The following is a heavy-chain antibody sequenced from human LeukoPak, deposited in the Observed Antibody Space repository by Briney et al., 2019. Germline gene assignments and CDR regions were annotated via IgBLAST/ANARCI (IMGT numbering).Heavy chain of an antibody. D-gene: IGHD3-3*01. V-gene: IGHV3-11*04. CDR1: GFTFSDYY. Sequence: GGTLRLSCPAYGFTFSDYYMSWIRQAPGKGLEWVSYISSSGSTIYYADSVKGRFTISRDNARNSLYLQMNSLRAEDTAVYYCAREPEEEWLLLDYWGQGTLVTVSS. CDR3: AREPEEEWLLLDY. J-gene: IGHJ4*02. CDR2: ISSSGSTI.